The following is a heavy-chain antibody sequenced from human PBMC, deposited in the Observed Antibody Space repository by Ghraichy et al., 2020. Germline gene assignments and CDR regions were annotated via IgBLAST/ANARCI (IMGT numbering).Heavy chain of an antibody. Sequence: GGSLRLSCAASGFTFSDYYMSWIRQAPGKGLEWVSYISSSGSTIYYADSVKGRFTISRDNAKNSLYLQMNSLRAEDTAVYYCATTLLRYFDWLLSGDYWGQGTLVTVSS. CDR1: GFTFSDYY. D-gene: IGHD3-9*01. V-gene: IGHV3-11*01. CDR2: ISSSGSTI. J-gene: IGHJ4*02. CDR3: ATTLLRYFDWLLSGDY.